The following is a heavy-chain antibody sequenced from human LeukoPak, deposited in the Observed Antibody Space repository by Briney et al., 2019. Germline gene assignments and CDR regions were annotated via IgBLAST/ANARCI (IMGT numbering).Heavy chain of an antibody. CDR2: IFSSGST. J-gene: IGHJ4*02. D-gene: IGHD1-26*01. CDR1: GGSISSYY. V-gene: IGHV4-59*08. Sequence: SETLSLTCTVSGGSISSYYWSWIRQPPGKGLEWIGYIFSSGSTTYNPSLKSRVTISVDTSKNQFSLKLSSVTAADTAVYYCARARSWQYYFDYWGQGTLVTVSS. CDR3: ARARSWQYYFDY.